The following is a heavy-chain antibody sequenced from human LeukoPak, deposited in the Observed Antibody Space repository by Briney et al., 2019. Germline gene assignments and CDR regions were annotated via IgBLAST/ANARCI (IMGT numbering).Heavy chain of an antibody. J-gene: IGHJ5*02. Sequence: GGSLRLSCVASGFTFSNYWMHWVRQPPGKGLVWVSRIYVDGRTTNYADSVKGRFTISRDNAKNTVYLEMNSLSVEDTATYYCVRDFRSADLWGQGTLVTVTS. CDR2: IYVDGRTT. CDR1: GFTFSNYW. CDR3: VRDFRSADL. V-gene: IGHV3-74*01.